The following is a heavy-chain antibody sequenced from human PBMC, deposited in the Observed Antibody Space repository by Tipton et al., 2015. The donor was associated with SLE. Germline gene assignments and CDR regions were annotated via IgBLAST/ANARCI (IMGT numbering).Heavy chain of an antibody. CDR3: GRARVGMGYVFDI. Sequence: TLSLTCIVSRYSISSGYYWGWMRQAPGKELEWIGSFYHSANTYYNPSLTSRVTISADTSKNQFSLRLTSVTAADTALYYCGRARVGMGYVFDIWGRGTMVTVSS. V-gene: IGHV4-38-2*02. D-gene: IGHD5-24*01. CDR1: RYSISSGYY. J-gene: IGHJ3*02. CDR2: FYHSANT.